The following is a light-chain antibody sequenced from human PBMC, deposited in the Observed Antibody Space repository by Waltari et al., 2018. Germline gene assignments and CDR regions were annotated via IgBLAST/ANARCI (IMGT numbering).Light chain of an antibody. CDR1: SSDVGGYNY. CDR3: SSYTSSSTLYV. J-gene: IGLJ1*01. CDR2: EVS. V-gene: IGLV2-14*01. Sequence: QSALTQPASVSGSPGQSITISCTGTSSDVGGYNYVSWYQQHPGKAPKLMIYEVSKRPSGVSNRFSGSKSGNTASLTISGLQAEDEADYYCSSYTSSSTLYVFATGTKVTVL.